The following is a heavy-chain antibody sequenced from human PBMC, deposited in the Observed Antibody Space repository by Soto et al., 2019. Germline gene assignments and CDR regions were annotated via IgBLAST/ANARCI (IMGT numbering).Heavy chain of an antibody. Sequence: QVQLVQSGAEVKKPGSSVKVSCKASGGTFSSYTISWVRQAPGQGLEWMGRIIPILGIANYAQKFQGRVTITADKYTSTAYMELSSLRSEDTAVYYCARLGDYYDRSGPRGVGMDVWGQGTTVTVSS. CDR3: ARLGDYYDRSGPRGVGMDV. CDR1: GGTFSSYT. CDR2: IIPILGIA. J-gene: IGHJ6*02. V-gene: IGHV1-69*02. D-gene: IGHD3-22*01.